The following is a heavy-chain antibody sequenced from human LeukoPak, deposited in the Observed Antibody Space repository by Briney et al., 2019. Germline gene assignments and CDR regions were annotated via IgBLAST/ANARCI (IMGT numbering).Heavy chain of an antibody. CDR2: ISGSGSAI. J-gene: IGHJ4*02. CDR3: ASSVEWLPHYFDY. Sequence: QSGGSLRLSCAASGFTLNSYEMNWVRQAPGKGLEWVSYISGSGSAIYYADSVKGRFTISRDNAKNSLYLQMNSLRAEDTAVYYCASSVEWLPHYFDYWGQGTLVTVSS. V-gene: IGHV3-48*03. CDR1: GFTLNSYE. D-gene: IGHD3-3*01.